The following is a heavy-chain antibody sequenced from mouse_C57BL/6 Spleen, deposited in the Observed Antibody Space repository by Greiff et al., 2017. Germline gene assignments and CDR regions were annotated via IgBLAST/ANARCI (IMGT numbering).Heavy chain of an antibody. CDR1: GYTFPSYS. V-gene: IGHV1-72*01. CDR3: ARDADRYLDY. CDR2: INPNSGGN. J-gene: IGHJ2*01. Sequence: QVQLQQPGAELVKPGASVKLSCKASGYTFPSYSMHWVNQTPGRGLEWIGRINPNSGGNKYTEKFKSKATLTVDKPSSTPYLQLSSLESEDTAVYEWARDADRYLDYWGQGTTVTVSS.